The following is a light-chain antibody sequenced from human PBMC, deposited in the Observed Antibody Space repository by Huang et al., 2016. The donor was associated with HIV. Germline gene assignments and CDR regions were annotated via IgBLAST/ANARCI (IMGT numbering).Light chain of an antibody. CDR3: QKYDMAPYT. CDR1: QGISYY. J-gene: IGKJ2*01. V-gene: IGKV1-27*01. Sequence: DIQMTQSPSSLSASVVDRVTITCRAIQGISYYLAWYQQKPGRIPKLLISDSSTLQTGVTSRFSGGGSGTDFALTISCLQPEDVATYFCQKYDMAPYTFGQGTKLDLK. CDR2: DSS.